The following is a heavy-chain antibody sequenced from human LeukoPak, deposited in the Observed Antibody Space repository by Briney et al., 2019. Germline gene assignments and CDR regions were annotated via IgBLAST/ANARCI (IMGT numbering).Heavy chain of an antibody. CDR1: GYTFTTYN. J-gene: IGHJ4*02. V-gene: IGHV1-69*13. CDR2: IIPIFGTA. D-gene: IGHD2-2*01. Sequence: ASVKVSCKASGYTFTTYNIFWVRQAPGQGLEWMGGIIPIFGTANYAQKFQGRVTITADESTSTAYMELSSLRSEDTAVYYCAITGFRNCSSTSCPTFDYWGQGTLVTVSS. CDR3: AITGFRNCSSTSCPTFDY.